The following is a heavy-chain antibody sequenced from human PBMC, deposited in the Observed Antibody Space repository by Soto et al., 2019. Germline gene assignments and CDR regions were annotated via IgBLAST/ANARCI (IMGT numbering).Heavy chain of an antibody. CDR1: GYSFSNFA. Sequence: ASVKVSCKASGYSFSNFAIHWVRQDPGQRLEWMGWINTGNGNTKYSQKLQGRVTITRDTSASTAYMEVSSLRSEDTAVYYCVRDYYDNLTGPKPFDYWGPGTLVTVSS. V-gene: IGHV1-3*04. J-gene: IGHJ4*02. CDR2: INTGNGNT. D-gene: IGHD3-9*01. CDR3: VRDYYDNLTGPKPFDY.